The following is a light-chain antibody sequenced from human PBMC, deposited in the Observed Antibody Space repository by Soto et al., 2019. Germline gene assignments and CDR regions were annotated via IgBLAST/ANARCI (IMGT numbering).Light chain of an antibody. CDR2: GAY. J-gene: IGKJ5*01. V-gene: IGKV3-20*01. Sequence: EIVLTQSPGTLSLSPGERAILSCRASQSVSSSYLAWYRQKPCQAPSLLIYGAYSRATGIPDRFSGSGSGTEFTLIISSLQSEDFAVYYCQQYKKWPTITFGQGTRLEIK. CDR3: QQYKKWPTIT. CDR1: QSVSSSY.